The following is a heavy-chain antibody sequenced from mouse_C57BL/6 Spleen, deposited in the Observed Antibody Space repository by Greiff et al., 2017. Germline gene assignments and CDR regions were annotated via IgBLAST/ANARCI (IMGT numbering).Heavy chain of an antibody. Sequence: EVQLQQSGAELVKPGASVKLSCTASGFNIKDYYMNWVKQRTEQGLEWIGRIDPGDGETKYAPKFQGKATITADTSSNTAYLQLSSLKSDDTAVYYCARGYGRGFDYWGQGTTLTVSS. CDR2: IDPGDGET. V-gene: IGHV14-2*01. J-gene: IGHJ2*01. CDR1: GFNIKDYY. D-gene: IGHD1-1*01. CDR3: ARGYGRGFDY.